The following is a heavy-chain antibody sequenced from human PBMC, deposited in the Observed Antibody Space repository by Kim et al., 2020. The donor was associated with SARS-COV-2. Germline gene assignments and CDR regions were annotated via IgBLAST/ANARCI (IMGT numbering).Heavy chain of an antibody. CDR1: GGSISSGDYY. J-gene: IGHJ4*02. Sequence: SETLSLTCTVSGGSISSGDYYWSWIRQPPGKGLEWIGYIYYSGSTYYNPSLKSRVTISVDTSKNQFSLKLSSVTAADTAVYYCARWAVAGPFDYWGQGTLVTVSS. CDR3: ARWAVAGPFDY. CDR2: IYYSGST. V-gene: IGHV4-30-4*01. D-gene: IGHD6-19*01.